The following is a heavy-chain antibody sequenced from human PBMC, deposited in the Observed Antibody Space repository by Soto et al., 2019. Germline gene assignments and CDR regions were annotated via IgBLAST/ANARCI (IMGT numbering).Heavy chain of an antibody. CDR1: GGSVSSGSYY. J-gene: IGHJ4*02. Sequence: QVQLQESGPGLVKPSETLSLTCTVSGGSVSSGSYYWSWIRQPPGKGLEWIGYIYYSGSTNYNPSLKSRVTISVDTSKNQFSRKLSSVTAADTAVYYCARDGWDDSSGYYSLGFDYWGQGTLVTVSS. CDR3: ARDGWDDSSGYYSLGFDY. V-gene: IGHV4-61*01. D-gene: IGHD3-22*01. CDR2: IYYSGST.